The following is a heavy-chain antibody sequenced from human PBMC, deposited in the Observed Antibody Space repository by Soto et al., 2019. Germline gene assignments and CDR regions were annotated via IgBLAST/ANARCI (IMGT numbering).Heavy chain of an antibody. Sequence: GGSLRLSCAASGFTFSSYAMHWVRQAPGKGLEWVAVISYDGSNKYYADSVKGRFTISRDNSKNTLYLQMNSLRAEDTAVYYCAGARSGYYLRPYYYYGMDVWGQATTVTVSS. CDR1: GFTFSSYA. V-gene: IGHV3-30-3*01. CDR2: ISYDGSNK. D-gene: IGHD3-3*01. J-gene: IGHJ6*02. CDR3: AGARSGYYLRPYYYYGMDV.